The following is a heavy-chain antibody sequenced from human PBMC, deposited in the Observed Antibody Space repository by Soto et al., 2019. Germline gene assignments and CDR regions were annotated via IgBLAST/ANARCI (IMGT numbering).Heavy chain of an antibody. V-gene: IGHV3-30*18. J-gene: IGHJ4*02. CDR1: GFTFSSYG. Sequence: GGSLRLSCAASGFTFSSYGMHWVRQAPGKGLEWVAVISYDGSNKYYADSVKGRFTISRDNSKNTLYLQMNSLRAEDTAVYYCAKEGGPYYYDSSGYFDYWGQGTLVTVS. CDR3: AKEGGPYYYDSSGYFDY. CDR2: ISYDGSNK. D-gene: IGHD3-22*01.